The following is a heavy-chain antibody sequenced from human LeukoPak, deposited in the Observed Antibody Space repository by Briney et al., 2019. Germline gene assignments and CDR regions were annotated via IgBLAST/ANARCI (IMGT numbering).Heavy chain of an antibody. J-gene: IGHJ3*02. V-gene: IGHV3-7*01. D-gene: IGHD6-6*01. Sequence: GGSLRLSCAASGFTFSRYWMHWVRQAPGKGLERVANIKQDGSEKYYVDSVKGRFTISRDNAKNSLYLQMNSLRAEDTAVYYCASSPASLAFDIWGQGTMVTVSS. CDR1: GFTFSRYW. CDR3: ASSPASLAFDI. CDR2: IKQDGSEK.